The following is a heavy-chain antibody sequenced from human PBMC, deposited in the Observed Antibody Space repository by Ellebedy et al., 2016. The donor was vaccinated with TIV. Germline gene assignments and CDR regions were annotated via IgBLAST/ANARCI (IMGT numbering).Heavy chain of an antibody. CDR1: GASIRNYY. J-gene: IGHJ3*02. CDR3: ATYQGAAMVDAYDI. V-gene: IGHV4-59*01. CDR2: IYYSGST. Sequence: SETLSLTXTVSGASIRNYYWNWIRQPPGKGLEWIGSIYYSGSTYYNPSLKSRVTISIDTSKRYFSLNLRSATDADTAVYFCATYQGAAMVDAYDIWGQGTVVTVSS. D-gene: IGHD5-18*01.